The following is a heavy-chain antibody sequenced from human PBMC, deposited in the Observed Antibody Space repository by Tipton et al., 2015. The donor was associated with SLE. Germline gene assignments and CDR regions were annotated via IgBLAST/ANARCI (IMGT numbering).Heavy chain of an antibody. J-gene: IGHJ6*04. D-gene: IGHD3-3*01. CDR3: ARLQYIFGGMDV. CDR1: SGSISSDGYS. CDR2: IYHSGSA. V-gene: IGHV4-30-2*01. Sequence: TLSLTCAVSSGSISSDGYSWSWIRQPPGKGLEFIGYIYHSGSAHYNPSLQSRVTMSVDRSQNQFSLKLRSVAAADTAVYYCARLQYIFGGMDVWGEGTTVTVSS.